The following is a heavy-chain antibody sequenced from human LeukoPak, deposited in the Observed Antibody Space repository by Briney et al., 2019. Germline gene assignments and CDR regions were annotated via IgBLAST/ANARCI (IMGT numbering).Heavy chain of an antibody. CDR2: ISYNGDGT. D-gene: IGHD3-3*02. Sequence: GGSLRLSCAASGFTFSRYAMHWVRQAPGKGLEHVSTISYNGDGTDYANSVKGRFTISRDNSKNTLSLQVGSLRPEDMAVYYCARGHFWSGYSYQDYYYYMDVWGKGTTVTVSS. CDR3: ARGHFWSGYSYQDYYYYMDV. CDR1: GFTFSRYA. V-gene: IGHV3-64*01. J-gene: IGHJ6*03.